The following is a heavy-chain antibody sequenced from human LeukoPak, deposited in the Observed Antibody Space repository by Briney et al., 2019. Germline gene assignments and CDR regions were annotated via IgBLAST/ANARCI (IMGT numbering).Heavy chain of an antibody. CDR3: ARDYGGNSITFGI. D-gene: IGHD4-23*01. J-gene: IGHJ3*02. CDR2: IAYSGST. Sequence: SETLSLTCTVSGGSISSYYWSWIRQPPGKGLEWIGYIAYSGSTIYNPSLKSRVTITLDTSKNLFSLKLTSVTAADPAVYYCARDYGGNSITFGIWGQGTMVTVSS. V-gene: IGHV4-59*01. CDR1: GGSISSYY.